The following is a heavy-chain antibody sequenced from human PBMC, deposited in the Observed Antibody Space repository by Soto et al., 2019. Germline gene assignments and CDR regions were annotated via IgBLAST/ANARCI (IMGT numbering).Heavy chain of an antibody. CDR1: GFTFSSYG. J-gene: IGHJ6*02. CDR3: ARDNLVVGPKTTYYGMDV. CDR2: IWYDGSNK. Sequence: LRLSGAASGFTFSSYGMHWVRQAPGKGLEWVAVIWYDGSNKYYADSVNCRFTISRDNSKNTLYLQMNSLRAEDTAVYYCARDNLVVGPKTTYYGMDVWGQGPTVNVSS. D-gene: IGHD2-21*01. V-gene: IGHV3-33*01.